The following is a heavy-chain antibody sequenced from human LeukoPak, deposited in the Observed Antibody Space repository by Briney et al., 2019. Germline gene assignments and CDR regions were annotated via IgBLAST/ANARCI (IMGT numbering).Heavy chain of an antibody. CDR1: GFTFSNYA. D-gene: IGHD3-3*01. V-gene: IGHV3-23*01. Sequence: GGSLRLSCAASGFTFSNYAMSWVRQAPGKGLEWASAITSSGRSTDYANSVKGRFTISRDDSKNTLYLRMNSLKTEDTAVYYCTTRGLTIVKSEAWGQGTLVTVSS. CDR2: ITSSGRST. CDR3: TTRGLTIVKSEA. J-gene: IGHJ5*02.